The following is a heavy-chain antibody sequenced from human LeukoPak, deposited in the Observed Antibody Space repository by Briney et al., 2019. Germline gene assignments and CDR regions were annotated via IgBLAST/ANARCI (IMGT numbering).Heavy chain of an antibody. Sequence: GRSLRLSCAASGFTFSSYGMHWVRQAPGKGLEWVAVISYDGSNKYYADSVKGRFTISRDNSKNTLYLQMNSLRAEDTAAYYCAKVSGDSSGYYYFDYWGQGTLVTVSS. D-gene: IGHD3-22*01. CDR3: AKVSGDSSGYYYFDY. CDR1: GFTFSSYG. V-gene: IGHV3-30*18. CDR2: ISYDGSNK. J-gene: IGHJ4*02.